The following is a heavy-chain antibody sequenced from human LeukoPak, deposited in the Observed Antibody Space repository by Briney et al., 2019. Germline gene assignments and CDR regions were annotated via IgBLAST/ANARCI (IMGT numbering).Heavy chain of an antibody. CDR3: ARDKSSSWYAGVDH. V-gene: IGHV1-2*02. D-gene: IGHD6-13*01. CDR2: IDPNSGGT. J-gene: IGHJ4*02. CDR1: GYTFTGYY. Sequence: GASLKVSCKASGYTFTGYYIHWVGQAPGQGLEWMGGIDPNSGGTDYAQKYQGGLTATRDTSISTAYMKLSRLRSDDTAVYYCARDKSSSWYAGVDHWGQGTLVTVSS.